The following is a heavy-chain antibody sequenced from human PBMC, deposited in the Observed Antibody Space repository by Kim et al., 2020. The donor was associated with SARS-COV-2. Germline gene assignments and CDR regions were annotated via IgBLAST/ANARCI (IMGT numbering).Heavy chain of an antibody. V-gene: IGHV3-9*01. CDR1: GFTFDDYA. CDR2: ISWNSGSI. J-gene: IGHJ4*02. D-gene: IGHD2-15*01. Sequence: GGSLRLSCAASGFTFDDYAMHWVRQAPGKGLEWVLGISWNSGSIGYADSVKGRFTISRDNAKNSLYLQMNSLRAEDTALYYCAKGPYCSGGSCTLTRGYYFDYWGQGTLVTVSS. CDR3: AKGPYCSGGSCTLTRGYYFDY.